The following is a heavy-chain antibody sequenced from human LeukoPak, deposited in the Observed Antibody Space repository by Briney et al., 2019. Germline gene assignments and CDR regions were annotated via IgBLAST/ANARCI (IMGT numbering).Heavy chain of an antibody. J-gene: IGHJ4*02. V-gene: IGHV4-4*02. CDR1: GGSISSSNW. CDR2: IYHSGST. CDR3: ARGISYSSGWYDYFDY. Sequence: PSGTLSLTCAGSGGSISSSNWWSWVRQPPGKGLEWIGEIYHSGSTNYNPSLKSRVTISVDKSKNQFSLKLSSVTAADTAVYYCARGISYSSGWYDYFDYWGQGTLVTVSS. D-gene: IGHD6-19*01.